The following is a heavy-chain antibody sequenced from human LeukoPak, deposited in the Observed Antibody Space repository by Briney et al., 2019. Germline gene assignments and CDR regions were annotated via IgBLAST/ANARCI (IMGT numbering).Heavy chain of an antibody. D-gene: IGHD3-22*01. Sequence: SETLSLTCTVSGGSISSYYWSWIRQPAGKGLEWIGRIYTSGSTNYNPSLKSRVTMSVDTSKNQFSLKLSSVTAADTAVYYCARGTKLYHYDSSGYYGYYYYMDVWGKGTTVTVSS. J-gene: IGHJ6*03. CDR3: ARGTKLYHYDSSGYYGYYYYMDV. CDR2: IYTSGST. V-gene: IGHV4-4*07. CDR1: GGSISSYY.